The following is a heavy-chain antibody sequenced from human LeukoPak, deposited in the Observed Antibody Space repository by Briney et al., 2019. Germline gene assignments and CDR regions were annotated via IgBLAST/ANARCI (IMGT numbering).Heavy chain of an antibody. CDR3: AREVGYCSGGSCYSYFDY. CDR1: GDSISSYH. J-gene: IGHJ4*02. Sequence: PSETLSLTCTVSGDSISSYHWSWIRQPPGKGLEWIGYIYYSGSTNYNASLTNRVTISVDTSKNQFSLKLSSVTAADTAVYYCAREVGYCSGGSCYSYFDYWGQGTLVTVSS. V-gene: IGHV4-59*01. CDR2: IYYSGST. D-gene: IGHD2-15*01.